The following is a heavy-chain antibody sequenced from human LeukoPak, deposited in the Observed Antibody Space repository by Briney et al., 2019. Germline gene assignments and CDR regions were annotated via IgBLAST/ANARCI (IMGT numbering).Heavy chain of an antibody. CDR1: GGSISSGGYS. CDR3: ASGTRDNWFDP. Sequence: SQTLSLTCAVSGGSISSGGYSWGWIRQPPGKGLEWIGYIYHSGSTYYNPSLKSRVTISVDRSKNQYSLKLSSVTAADTAVYYCASGTRDNWFDPWGQGTLVTVSS. J-gene: IGHJ5*02. V-gene: IGHV4-30-2*01. CDR2: IYHSGST. D-gene: IGHD5-24*01.